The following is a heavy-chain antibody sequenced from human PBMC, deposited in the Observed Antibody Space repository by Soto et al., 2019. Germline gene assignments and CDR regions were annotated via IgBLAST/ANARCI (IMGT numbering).Heavy chain of an antibody. D-gene: IGHD5-12*01. CDR2: IYSGGST. CDR3: ARDQGDGYNFGFDY. CDR1: GFTVSSNY. J-gene: IGHJ4*02. V-gene: IGHV3-53*01. Sequence: EVQLVESGGGLIQHGGSLRLSCAASGFTVSSNYMSWVRQARGKGLEWVSVIYSGGSTYYADSVKGRFTISRDNSKNTLYLQMNSLRAEDTAVYYCARDQGDGYNFGFDYWGQGTLVTVSS.